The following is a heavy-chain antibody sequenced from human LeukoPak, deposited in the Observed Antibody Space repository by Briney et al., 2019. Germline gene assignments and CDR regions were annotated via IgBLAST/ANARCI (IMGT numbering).Heavy chain of an antibody. Sequence: GASVTVSCKASGYTFTSYYMHWVRQAPGQGLEWMGIINPSGGSTSYAQKFQGRVTMTRDTSTSTVYMELSSLRSEDTAVYYCARPWASDAFDIWGQGTMVTVSS. CDR3: ARPWASDAFDI. J-gene: IGHJ3*02. CDR1: GYTFTSYY. V-gene: IGHV1-46*01. D-gene: IGHD7-27*01. CDR2: INPSGGST.